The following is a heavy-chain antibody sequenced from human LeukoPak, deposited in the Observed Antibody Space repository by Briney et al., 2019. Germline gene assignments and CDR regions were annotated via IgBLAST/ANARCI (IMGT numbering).Heavy chain of an antibody. CDR2: IYSGGRT. CDR1: GFTVSSNY. Sequence: GGSLRLSCAASGFTVSSNYMSWVRQPPGKGLEWVSIIYSGGRTYYADSVKGRFTISRDNAKNSLYLQMNSLRDEDTAVYYCARDLVLAVWGQGTSAPVSS. J-gene: IGHJ6*02. V-gene: IGHV3-66*01. CDR3: ARDLVLAV. D-gene: IGHD2-8*01.